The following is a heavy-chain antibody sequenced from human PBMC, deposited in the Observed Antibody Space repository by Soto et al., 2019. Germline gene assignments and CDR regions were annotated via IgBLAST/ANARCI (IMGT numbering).Heavy chain of an antibody. CDR2: IVVGSGNT. CDR1: GFTFTSSA. D-gene: IGHD2-15*01. Sequence: QMQLVQSGPEVKKPGTSVKVSCKASGFTFTSSAVQWVRQARGQRLEWIGWIVVGSGNTNYAQKFQERVTITRDMSTSTAYMELSSLRSEDTAVYYCAADPHYCSGGSCSTSDYWGQGTLVTVSS. J-gene: IGHJ4*02. V-gene: IGHV1-58*01. CDR3: AADPHYCSGGSCSTSDY.